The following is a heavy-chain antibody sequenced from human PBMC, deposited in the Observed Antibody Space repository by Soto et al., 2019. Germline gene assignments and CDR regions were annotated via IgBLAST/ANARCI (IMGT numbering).Heavy chain of an antibody. CDR1: GGSISSYY. J-gene: IGHJ3*02. CDR2: IYYSGST. V-gene: IGHV4-59*01. CDR3: ARGYSSGWYGRYAFDI. D-gene: IGHD6-19*01. Sequence: PSETLSLTCTVSGGSISSYYWSWIRQPPGKGLEWIGYIYYSGSTNYNPSLKSRVTISVDTSKNQFSLKLSSVTAADTAVYYCARGYSSGWYGRYAFDIWGLGTRVTVSS.